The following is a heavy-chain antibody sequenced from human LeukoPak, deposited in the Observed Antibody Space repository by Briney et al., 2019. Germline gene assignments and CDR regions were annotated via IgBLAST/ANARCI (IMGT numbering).Heavy chain of an antibody. CDR1: GFTFSSYS. Sequence: PGGSLRLSCAASGFTFSSYSMNWVRQAPGKGLEGVSYISSSSSTIYYADSVKGRFTISRDNANNSLYLQMNRLRAEDTAVYYCGRDWSGANDITPHMDGWGNGATVTASS. CDR2: ISSSSSTI. CDR3: GRDWSGANDITPHMDG. J-gene: IGHJ6*03. V-gene: IGHV3-48*04. D-gene: IGHD3-9*01.